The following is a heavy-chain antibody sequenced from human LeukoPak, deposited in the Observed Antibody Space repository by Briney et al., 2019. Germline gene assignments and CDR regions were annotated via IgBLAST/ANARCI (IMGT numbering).Heavy chain of an antibody. D-gene: IGHD1-26*01. V-gene: IGHV1-8*01. Sequence: ASVKLSCKASGYTFTSYDINWVRQATGQGLEWMGWMNPNSGNTGYAQKFQGRVTMTRNTSISTAYMELSSLRSEDTAVYYCARNGWELITYYYYYYMDVWGKGTTVTVSS. CDR1: GYTFTSYD. J-gene: IGHJ6*03. CDR2: MNPNSGNT. CDR3: ARNGWELITYYYYYYMDV.